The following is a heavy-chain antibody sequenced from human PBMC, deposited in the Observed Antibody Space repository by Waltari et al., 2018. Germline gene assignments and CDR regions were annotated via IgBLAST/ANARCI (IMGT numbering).Heavy chain of an antibody. J-gene: IGHJ5*02. CDR2: IYTSGST. CDR3: AREKLRGPTVTTWGVNWFDP. Sequence: QVQLQESGPGLVKPSETLSLTCPVSGGPISSYYWSWIRQPAGQGLEWIGRIYTSGSTNYNPSLKSRVTMSVDTSKNQFSLKLSSVTAADTAVYYCAREKLRGPTVTTWGVNWFDPWGQGTLVTVSS. CDR1: GGPISSYY. D-gene: IGHD4-17*01. V-gene: IGHV4-4*07.